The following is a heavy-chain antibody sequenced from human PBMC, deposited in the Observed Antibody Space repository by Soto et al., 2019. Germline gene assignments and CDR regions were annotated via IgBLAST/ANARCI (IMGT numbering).Heavy chain of an antibody. CDR1: GFTFSSYA. CDR2: ISYDGSNK. V-gene: IGHV3-30-3*01. D-gene: IGHD3-3*01. Sequence: HPGGSLRLSCAASGFTFSSYAMHWVRQAPGKGLEWVAVISYDGSNKYYADSVKGRFTISRDNSKNTLYLQMNSLRAEDTAVYYCARDLHDYWSNGMDVLGQGTTVTVSS. CDR3: ARDLHDYWSNGMDV. J-gene: IGHJ6*02.